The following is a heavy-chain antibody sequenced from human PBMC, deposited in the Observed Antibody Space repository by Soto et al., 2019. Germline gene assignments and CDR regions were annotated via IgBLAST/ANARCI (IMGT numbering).Heavy chain of an antibody. CDR1: GGSISSGGYS. Sequence: QLQLQESGSGLVKPSQTLSLTCAVSGGSISSGGYSWSWIRQPPGKGPEWIGYIYHSGSTYYNPHIKSRVTISVVRSKNQFSLELRSVTTADTAVYYCARAIGWFGELLGGYYFDYWGQGTLVTVSS. D-gene: IGHD3-10*01. V-gene: IGHV4-30-2*01. J-gene: IGHJ4*02. CDR3: ARAIGWFGELLGGYYFDY. CDR2: IYHSGST.